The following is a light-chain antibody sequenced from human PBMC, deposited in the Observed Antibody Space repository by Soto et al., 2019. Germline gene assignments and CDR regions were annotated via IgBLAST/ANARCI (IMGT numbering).Light chain of an antibody. CDR3: QHYNSYSEA. J-gene: IGKJ1*01. Sequence: DIQMTQSPSTLSASVGDRVTITCRASQNIRSRLAWYQQKPGEAPRLLIFEASILETGVPSRFSGRGSGTEFTLTISSLQPDDFATYYCQHYNSYSEAFGQGTKVDIK. V-gene: IGKV1-5*03. CDR2: EAS. CDR1: QNIRSR.